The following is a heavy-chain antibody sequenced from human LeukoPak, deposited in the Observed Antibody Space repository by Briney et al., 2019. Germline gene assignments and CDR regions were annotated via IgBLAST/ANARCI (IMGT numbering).Heavy chain of an antibody. CDR3: ARDTAMARPYYYYYMDV. Sequence: SVKVSCKASGGTFSSYTISWVRQAPGQGLEWMGMIIPILGIANYAQKFQGRVTITADKSTSTAYMELSSLRSEDTAVYYCARDTAMARPYYYYYMDVWGKGTTVTVSS. V-gene: IGHV1-69*04. D-gene: IGHD5-18*01. CDR1: GGTFSSYT. J-gene: IGHJ6*03. CDR2: IIPILGIA.